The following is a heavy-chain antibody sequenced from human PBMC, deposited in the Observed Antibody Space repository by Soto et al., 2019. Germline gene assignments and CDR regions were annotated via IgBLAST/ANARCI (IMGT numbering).Heavy chain of an antibody. CDR1: GYTFTSYG. CDR3: ARAVITSYGVFHY. CDR2: ITYNGDT. D-gene: IGHD2-21*01. Sequence: QVQLVQSGAEVKKPGASVKVSCKASGYTFTSYGISWVRQAPGQGLEWMGWITYNGDTNYPQRLQGRVTMTTDTSTSTAYMELRSLRSDDTAVYYCARAVITSYGVFHYWGQGTLVTVSS. J-gene: IGHJ4*02. V-gene: IGHV1-18*01.